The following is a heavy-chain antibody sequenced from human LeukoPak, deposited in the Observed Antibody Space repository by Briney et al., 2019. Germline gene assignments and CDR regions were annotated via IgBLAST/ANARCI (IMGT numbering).Heavy chain of an antibody. V-gene: IGHV3-53*01. CDR3: ARGYYDSSGYGPY. CDR2: IYSGGST. Sequence: PGGSLRPSCAASGFTFSSNYMSWVRQAPGKGLEWVSVIYSGGSTYYADSVKGRFTISRDNSKNTLYLQMNSLRAEDTAVYYCARGYYDSSGYGPYWGQGTLVTVSS. D-gene: IGHD3-22*01. CDR1: GFTFSSNY. J-gene: IGHJ4*02.